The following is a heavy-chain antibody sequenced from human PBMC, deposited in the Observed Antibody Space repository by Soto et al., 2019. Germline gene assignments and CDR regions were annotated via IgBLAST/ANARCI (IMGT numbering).Heavy chain of an antibody. J-gene: IGHJ4*02. CDR3: ARDPSSLPEDY. Sequence: QVQLVQSGAEVKKPGASVRVSCKASGYTFTNYGISWVRQAPGQGLEWIGWISAYNGDTIYAQKLQGRVTMTTDTSTSTAYMELRSLRSDDTAMYFCARDPSSLPEDYWGQGTLVTVSS. V-gene: IGHV1-18*01. CDR1: GYTFTNYG. CDR2: ISAYNGDT.